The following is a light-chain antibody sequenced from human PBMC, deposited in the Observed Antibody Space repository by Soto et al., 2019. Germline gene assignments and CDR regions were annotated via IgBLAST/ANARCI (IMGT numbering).Light chain of an antibody. V-gene: IGKV3-20*01. J-gene: IGKJ4*01. Sequence: EIVLTQSPGTLSLSPGERATLSCRASQSVSSSYLAWYQQKPGQAPRLLIYGASSRATGIPDRFCGGGSGTDFTLTIIRLQPEDFSVYYCQQYGSSPPLTFGEGTKVEIK. CDR1: QSVSSSY. CDR2: GAS. CDR3: QQYGSSPPLT.